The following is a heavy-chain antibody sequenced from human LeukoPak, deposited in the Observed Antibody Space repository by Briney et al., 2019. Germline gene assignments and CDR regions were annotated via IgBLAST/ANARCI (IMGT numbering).Heavy chain of an antibody. Sequence: ASVKVSCKASGYTFSDYYMHWVRQAPGQGLEWMGWINPNSGGTNYAKKFQGRVTMTRDTSISTVDMELSRLRSDDTAVYYCVRSYGSGQRGYWGQGTLVTVSS. CDR1: GYTFSDYY. V-gene: IGHV1-2*02. CDR2: INPNSGGT. CDR3: VRSYGSGQRGY. J-gene: IGHJ4*02. D-gene: IGHD6-25*01.